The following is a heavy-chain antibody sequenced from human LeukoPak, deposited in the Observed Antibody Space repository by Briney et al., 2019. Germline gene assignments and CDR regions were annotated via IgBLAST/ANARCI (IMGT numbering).Heavy chain of an antibody. CDR3: AGGAEDIVVVPAAIWIDY. J-gene: IGHJ4*02. CDR2: ISYDGSNK. V-gene: IGHV3-30-3*01. Sequence: GESLKISCAASGFTFSSYAMHWVRQAPGKGLEGVAVISYDGSNKYYADSVKGRFTISRDNSKNTLYLQMNSLRAEVTAVYYCAGGAEDIVVVPAAIWIDYWGQGTLVTVSS. CDR1: GFTFSSYA. D-gene: IGHD2-2*02.